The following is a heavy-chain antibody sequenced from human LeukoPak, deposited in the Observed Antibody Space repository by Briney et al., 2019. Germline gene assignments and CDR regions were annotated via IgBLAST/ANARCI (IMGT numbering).Heavy chain of an antibody. D-gene: IGHD6-19*01. CDR3: ARIPGIAVAGTPLSRANERMVAPPQDSNWFDP. V-gene: IGHV1-2*02. CDR2: INPNSGGT. Sequence: ASVKVSCKASGYTFTGYYMHWVRQAPGQGLEWMGWINPNSGGTNYAQKFQGRVTMTRDTSISTAYMELSRLRSDDTAVYYCARIPGIAVAGTPLSRANERMVAPPQDSNWFDPWGQGTLVTVSS. CDR1: GYTFTGYY. J-gene: IGHJ5*02.